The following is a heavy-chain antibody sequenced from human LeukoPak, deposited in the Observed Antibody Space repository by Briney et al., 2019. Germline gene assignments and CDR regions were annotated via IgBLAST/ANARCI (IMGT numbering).Heavy chain of an antibody. CDR2: INTYTGNP. Sequence: GASVKVSCKASGYTFTTYAMNWVRQDPGQGLEWMGWINTYTGNPTYAQDFTGRFVFSLDTSVSTAYLQIYSLKAEDTAVYYCARLVAAGGSGSFDPWGQGTLVTVSS. V-gene: IGHV7-4-1*01. CDR3: ARLVAAGGSGSFDP. D-gene: IGHD6-13*01. J-gene: IGHJ5*02. CDR1: GYTFTTYA.